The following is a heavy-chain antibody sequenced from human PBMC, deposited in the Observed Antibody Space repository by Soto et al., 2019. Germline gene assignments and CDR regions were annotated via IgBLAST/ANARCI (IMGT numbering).Heavy chain of an antibody. Sequence: QMQLVESGGGVVQPGRSLRLSCAASGFTFSSYGMHWVRQAPGKGLEWVAVIWYDGSNKYYADSVKGRFTISRDNSKNTLYLQMNSLRAEDTAVYYCARVLAAAGSPNYYGMDVWGQGTTVTVSS. CDR3: ARVLAAAGSPNYYGMDV. J-gene: IGHJ6*02. D-gene: IGHD6-13*01. CDR2: IWYDGSNK. CDR1: GFTFSSYG. V-gene: IGHV3-33*01.